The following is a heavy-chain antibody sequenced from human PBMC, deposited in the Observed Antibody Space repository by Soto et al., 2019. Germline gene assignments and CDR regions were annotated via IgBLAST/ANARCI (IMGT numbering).Heavy chain of an antibody. D-gene: IGHD3-10*01. V-gene: IGHV1-18*04. J-gene: IGHJ4*02. CDR1: GYNFMPYG. Sequence: QVQLVQSGAEVKKPGASVKVSCKASGYNFMPYGVNWVRQAPGLGLEWMGWISPWKGNTNYAQSFQGRVTMTTDTSTSTAYMELRSLTSDDTAVYYCARDLDPSGSYYTDYWGPGTLVTVSS. CDR3: ARDLDPSGSYYTDY. CDR2: ISPWKGNT.